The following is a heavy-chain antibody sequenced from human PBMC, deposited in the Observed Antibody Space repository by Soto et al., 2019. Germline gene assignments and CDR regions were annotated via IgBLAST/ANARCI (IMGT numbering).Heavy chain of an antibody. CDR1: GYRISSGYY. CDR3: ARPRVAASGHYFDY. J-gene: IGHJ4*02. D-gene: IGHD6-13*01. V-gene: IGHV4-38-2*01. Sequence: KSSETLSLTCDVSGYRISSGYYWGWIRQPPGKGLEWIGSIYHSGSTYYNPSLKSRVTISLDTSRNQFSLKLSSVTAADTAVYYCARPRVAASGHYFDYWGQGTLVTVSS. CDR2: IYHSGST.